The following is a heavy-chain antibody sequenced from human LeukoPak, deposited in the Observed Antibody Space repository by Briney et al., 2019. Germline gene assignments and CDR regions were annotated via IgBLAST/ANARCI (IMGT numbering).Heavy chain of an antibody. CDR1: GFTVSDNF. CDR3: ASLNSGWYDC. J-gene: IGHJ5*01. D-gene: IGHD6-19*01. CDR2: IYSGGST. V-gene: IGHV3-53*01. Sequence: GGSLRLSCAASGFTVSDNFMSWVRQAPGKGLEWVSVIYSGGSTYYADPVKGRFTISRDNSKNTLYLQMNSLRAEDTAIYYCASLNSGWYDCWGQGTLVTVSS.